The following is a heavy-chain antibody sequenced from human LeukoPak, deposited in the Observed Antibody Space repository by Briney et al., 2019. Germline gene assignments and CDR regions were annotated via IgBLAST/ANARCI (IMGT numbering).Heavy chain of an antibody. CDR2: VYYSGST. CDR3: ARGPMIVVAPPPYWFDP. V-gene: IGHV4-59*01. J-gene: IGHJ5*02. CDR1: GGSISSYY. D-gene: IGHD3-22*01. Sequence: SETLSLTCTVSGGSISSYYWSWIRQPPGKGLEWIGYVYYSGSTNYNPSLKSRVTISVDTSKDQFSLKLSSVTAADTAVYYCARGPMIVVAPPPYWFDPWGQGTLVTVSS.